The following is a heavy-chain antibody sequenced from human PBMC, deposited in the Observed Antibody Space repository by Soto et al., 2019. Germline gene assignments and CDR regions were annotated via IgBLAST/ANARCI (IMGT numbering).Heavy chain of an antibody. CDR2: IYWNDDK. J-gene: IGHJ3*02. CDR3: AHMKAVLWFGEANDAFDI. CDR1: GFSLSTSGVG. Sequence: QITLKESGPTLVKPTHTLTLTCTFAGFSLSTSGVGVGWIRQTPGKALEWLALIYWNDDKRYSPSLKSRLTITNDTSKNQVVLTMTNMEPGDTATYSCAHMKAVLWFGEANDAFDIWGQGTMVTVSS. D-gene: IGHD3-10*01. V-gene: IGHV2-5*01.